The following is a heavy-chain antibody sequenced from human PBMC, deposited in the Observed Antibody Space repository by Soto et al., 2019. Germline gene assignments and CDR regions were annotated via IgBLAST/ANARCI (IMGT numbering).Heavy chain of an antibody. D-gene: IGHD7-27*01. CDR1: GFTFSSYG. V-gene: IGHV3-33*01. Sequence: QVQLVESGGGVVQPGRSLRLSCAASGFTFSSYGMHWVRQAPGKGLEWVAVIWYDGSNKYYADSVKGRFTISRDNSKNTLYLQMNSLRAEDTAVYYCARASAESPGPCPLKYWGQGTLVTVSS. CDR2: IWYDGSNK. J-gene: IGHJ4*02. CDR3: ARASAESPGPCPLKY.